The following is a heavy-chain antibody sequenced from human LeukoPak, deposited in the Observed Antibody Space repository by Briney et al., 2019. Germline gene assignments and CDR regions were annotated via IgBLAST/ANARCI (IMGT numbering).Heavy chain of an antibody. V-gene: IGHV1-69*13. D-gene: IGHD1-7*01. Sequence: ASVKVSCKASGGTFSSYAISWARQAPGQGLEWMGGIIPIFGTANYAQKFQGRVTITADESTSTAYMELSSLRSEDTAVYYCARAQYGITGTTLGMDVWGQGTTVTVSS. J-gene: IGHJ6*02. CDR3: ARAQYGITGTTLGMDV. CDR2: IIPIFGTA. CDR1: GGTFSSYA.